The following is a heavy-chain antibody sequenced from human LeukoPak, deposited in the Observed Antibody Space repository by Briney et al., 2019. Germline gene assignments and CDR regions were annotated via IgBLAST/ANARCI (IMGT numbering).Heavy chain of an antibody. CDR2: ITGSGGNT. V-gene: IGHV3-23*01. D-gene: IGHD3-9*01. Sequence: GGSLRLSCAASGFTFSNYAMSWVRQAPGKGLEWVSAITGSGGNTYYADSVKGRFTISRDNSKNTLYLQMNSLRAEDTAVYYCAKWGDFDVLTGYYVPDFWGQGTLVTASS. CDR3: AKWGDFDVLTGYYVPDF. CDR1: GFTFSNYA. J-gene: IGHJ4*02.